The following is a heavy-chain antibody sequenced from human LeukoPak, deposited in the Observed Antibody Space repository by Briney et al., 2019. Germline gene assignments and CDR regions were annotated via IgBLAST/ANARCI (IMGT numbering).Heavy chain of an antibody. CDR1: GGSFSGYY. J-gene: IGHJ4*02. Sequence: SDTLSLTCAVYGGSFSGYYWSWIRQPPGKGLEWIGEINHSGSTNYNPSLKSRVTISVDTSKNQFSLKLSSVTAADTAVYYCARGFLVRYYYDSSGRLAFDYWGQGTLVTVSS. CDR2: INHSGST. D-gene: IGHD3-22*01. CDR3: ARGFLVRYYYDSSGRLAFDY. V-gene: IGHV4-34*01.